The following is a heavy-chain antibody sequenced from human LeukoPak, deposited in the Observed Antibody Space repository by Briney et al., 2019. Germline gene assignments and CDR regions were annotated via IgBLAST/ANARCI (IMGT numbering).Heavy chain of an antibody. D-gene: IGHD1-26*01. CDR1: GYTLTELS. CDR3: TILVGATHFDY. J-gene: IGHJ4*02. Sequence: ASVKVSCKVSGYTLTELSMHWVRQTPGKGLEWMGGFDPEDGETIYAQKFQGRVTMTEDTSTDTAYMEVSSLRSEDTALYYCTILVGATHFDYWGQGTLVTVSS. CDR2: FDPEDGET. V-gene: IGHV1-24*01.